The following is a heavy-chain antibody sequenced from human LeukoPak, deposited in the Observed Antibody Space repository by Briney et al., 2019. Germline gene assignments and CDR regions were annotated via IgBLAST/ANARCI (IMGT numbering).Heavy chain of an antibody. J-gene: IGHJ6*02. D-gene: IGHD2-2*02. CDR3: AKSGVPAAIGHFYYYGLDV. V-gene: IGHV3-23*01. CDR2: ISAGGGNT. CDR1: GFSFNNYA. Sequence: GGSLRLSCAASGFSFNNYAMNWVRQGPGKGLEWVSTISAGGGNTYYADSVKGRFTISRDNSKNTLYLQMNSLRAEDTAVYYCAKSGVPAAIGHFYYYGLDVWGQGTTVTVSS.